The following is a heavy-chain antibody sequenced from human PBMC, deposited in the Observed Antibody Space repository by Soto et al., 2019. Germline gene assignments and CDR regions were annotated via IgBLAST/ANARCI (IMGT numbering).Heavy chain of an antibody. V-gene: IGHV1-3*01. J-gene: IGHJ3*02. CDR1: GYTFTSYA. CDR2: INAGNGNT. D-gene: IGHD3-16*02. Sequence: ASVKVSCKASGYTFTSYAMHWVRQAPGQRLEWMGWINAGNGNTKYSQKFQGRVTITRDTSASTAYMELSSLRSEDTAVYYCARAYYDYIWGSYRWYAFDIWGQGTMVTVS. CDR3: ARAYYDYIWGSYRWYAFDI.